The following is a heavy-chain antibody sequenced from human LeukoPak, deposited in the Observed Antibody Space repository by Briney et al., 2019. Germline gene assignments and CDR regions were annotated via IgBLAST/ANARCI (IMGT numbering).Heavy chain of an antibody. CDR2: SSGNSGSI. V-gene: IGHV3-9*01. CDR1: GFTFDDYA. D-gene: IGHD6-19*01. CDR3: AKANIAVAGTEVSGHYFDY. Sequence: PGGSLRLSCAASGFTFDDYAMHWVRRAPGKGLEWVSGSSGNSGSIGYADSVKGRFTISRDNAKNSLYLQMNSLRAEDTALYYCAKANIAVAGTEVSGHYFDYWGQGTLVTVSS. J-gene: IGHJ4*02.